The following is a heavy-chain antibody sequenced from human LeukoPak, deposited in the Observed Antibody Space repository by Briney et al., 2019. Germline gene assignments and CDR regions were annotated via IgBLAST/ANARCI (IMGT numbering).Heavy chain of an antibody. V-gene: IGHV3-23*01. D-gene: IGHD2-15*01. CDR2: ISNNGGYT. Sequence: GGSLRLSCAASGFTFSSSAMSWVRQAPGKGLEWVSAISNNGGYTYYADSVQGRFSISRDNSKSTLCLQMNSLRAEDTAVYYCAKQLGYCSDGSCYFPYWGQGTLVTVSS. CDR3: AKQLGYCSDGSCYFPY. CDR1: GFTFSSSA. J-gene: IGHJ4*02.